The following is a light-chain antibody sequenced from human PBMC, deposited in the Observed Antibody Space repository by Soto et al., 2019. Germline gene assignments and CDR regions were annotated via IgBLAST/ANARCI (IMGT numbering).Light chain of an antibody. CDR3: QQYCSSSRT. CDR2: GAS. V-gene: IGKV3-20*01. J-gene: IGKJ2*01. CDR1: QSVSSSY. Sequence: EIALTQSPGTLSLSPGERATLSCRASQSVSSSYLAWYQQKPGQAPRLLIYGASSRATGIPDRFSGSGSGTDFTLTISRLEPEDLSVYYCQQYCSSSRTFGQGTKLEIK.